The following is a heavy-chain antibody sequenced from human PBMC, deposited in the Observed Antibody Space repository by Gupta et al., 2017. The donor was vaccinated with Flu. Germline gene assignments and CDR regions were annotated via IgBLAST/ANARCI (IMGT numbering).Heavy chain of an antibody. D-gene: IGHD2-2*02. CDR1: GGSISRGSYY. J-gene: IGHJ5*02. CDR2: FYTSGST. Sequence: QVQLQESGPGLVKPSQTLSLTCTVSGGSISRGSYYWSWIRRPAGKGLEWIGRFYTSGSTNYNPSLKSRVTISVDTSKNQFSLKLSSVTAADTAVYYCARQHTSWFDPWGQGTLVTVSS. V-gene: IGHV4-61*02. CDR3: ARQHTSWFDP.